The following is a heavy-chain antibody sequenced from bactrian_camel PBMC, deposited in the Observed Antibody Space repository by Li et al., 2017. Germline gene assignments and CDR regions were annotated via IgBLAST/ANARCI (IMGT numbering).Heavy chain of an antibody. CDR1: GLTFLSFD. D-gene: IGHD6*01. V-gene: IGHV3S55*01. Sequence: HVQLVESGGASVQAGETLRLSCIISGLTFLSFDDSNMGWYRQAPGNECELVPRISSDGSTYYLDSVRGRFTISRDNPKNTVYLQMNTLKPEDTAVYYCATDRGNNWYYHLGPVFSYWGQGTQVTVS. CDR3: ATDRGNNWYYHLGPVFSY. CDR2: ISSDGST. J-gene: IGHJ4*01.